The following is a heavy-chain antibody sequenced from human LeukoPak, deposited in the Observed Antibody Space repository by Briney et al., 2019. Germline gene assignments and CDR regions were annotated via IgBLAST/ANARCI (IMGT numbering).Heavy chain of an antibody. V-gene: IGHV3-21*01. J-gene: IGHJ5*02. CDR3: AREGSSWLNWFDP. D-gene: IGHD6-13*01. Sequence: GGSLRLSCAASGFTFSGYSMNWVRQAPGKGLEWVSSISSSSSYIYYADSVKGRFTISRDNAKNSLYLQMNSLRAEDTAVYYCAREGSSWLNWFDPWGQGTLVTVSS. CDR1: GFTFSGYS. CDR2: ISSSSSYI.